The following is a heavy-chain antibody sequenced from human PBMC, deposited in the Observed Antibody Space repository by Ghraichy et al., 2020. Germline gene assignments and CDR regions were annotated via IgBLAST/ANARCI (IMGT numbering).Heavy chain of an antibody. CDR3: ARDTKRWLQQNRGSDWFDP. V-gene: IGHV4-31*03. CDR2: IYYSGST. D-gene: IGHD5-24*01. CDR1: GGSISSGGYY. Sequence: LRLSCTVSGGSISSGGYYWSWIRQHPGKGLEWIGYIYYSGSTYYNPSLKSRVTISVDTSKNQFSLKLSSVTAADTAVYYCARDTKRWLQQNRGSDWFDPWGQGTLVTVSS. J-gene: IGHJ5*02.